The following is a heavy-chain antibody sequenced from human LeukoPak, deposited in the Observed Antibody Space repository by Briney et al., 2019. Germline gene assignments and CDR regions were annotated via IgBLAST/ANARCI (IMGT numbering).Heavy chain of an antibody. V-gene: IGHV4-39*01. D-gene: IGHD5-24*01. CDR2: ISGST. CDR3: ARREYGDNYFDP. Sequence: SETLSLTCTVSGGSISSYSYYWGWIRQPPGKGLEWIGSISGSTSYNPSLKSRVTISVDTSKNQFSLNLRSLIAADTAVYYCARREYGDNYFDPWGQGTLVTVSS. J-gene: IGHJ5*02. CDR1: GGSISSYSYY.